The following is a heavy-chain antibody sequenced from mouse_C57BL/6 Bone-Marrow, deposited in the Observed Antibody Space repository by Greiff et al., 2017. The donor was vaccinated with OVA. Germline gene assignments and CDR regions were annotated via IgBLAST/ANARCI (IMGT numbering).Heavy chain of an antibody. D-gene: IGHD2-1*01. Sequence: VQLQQSGPELVKPGASVKISCKASGYTFTDYYMNWVKQSHGKSLEWIGDINPNNGGTSYNQKFKGKATLTVDKSSSTAYMELRSLTSEDSAVYYCARGYGNYVRNFDYWGQGTTLTVSS. CDR2: INPNNGGT. J-gene: IGHJ2*01. V-gene: IGHV1-26*01. CDR3: ARGYGNYVRNFDY. CDR1: GYTFTDYY.